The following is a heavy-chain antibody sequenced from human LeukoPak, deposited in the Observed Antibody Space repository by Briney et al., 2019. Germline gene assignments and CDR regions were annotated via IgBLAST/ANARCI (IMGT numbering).Heavy chain of an antibody. Sequence: SETLSLTCTVSGGSISSGGYYWSWIRQHPGKGLEWIGYIYYSGSTYYNPSLKSRVTISVDTSKNQFSLKLSSVTAADTAVYYCARGGITWFDPWGQGTLVTVSS. CDR3: ARGGITWFDP. CDR2: IYYSGST. D-gene: IGHD2-15*01. V-gene: IGHV4-31*03. J-gene: IGHJ5*02. CDR1: GGSISSGGYY.